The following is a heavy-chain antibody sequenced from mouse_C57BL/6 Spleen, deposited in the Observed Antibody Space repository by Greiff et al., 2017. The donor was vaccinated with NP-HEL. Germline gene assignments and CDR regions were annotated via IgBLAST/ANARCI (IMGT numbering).Heavy chain of an antibody. J-gene: IGHJ2*01. V-gene: IGHV5-17*01. CDR3: ARGKIYYYGSSYYFDY. CDR2: ISSGSSTI. CDR1: GFTFSDYG. Sequence: EVKLMESGGGLVKPGGSLKLSCAASGFTFSDYGMHWVRQAPEKGLEWVAYISSGSSTIYYVDTVKGRFTISRDNAKNTLFLQMTSLRSEDTAMYYCARGKIYYYGSSYYFDYWGQGTTLTVSS. D-gene: IGHD1-1*01.